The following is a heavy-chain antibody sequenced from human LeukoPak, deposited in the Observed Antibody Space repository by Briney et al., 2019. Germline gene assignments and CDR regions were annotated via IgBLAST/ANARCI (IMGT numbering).Heavy chain of an antibody. CDR1: GFTFSSYS. V-gene: IGHV3-21*01. J-gene: IGHJ4*02. D-gene: IGHD3-9*01. Sequence: GGSLRLSCAASGFTFSSYSMNWVRQAPGKGLDWVSSISSSSRHIYYADSVKGRFTISRDNAKNSLYLQMNSLRAEDTAVYYCARRQPLRYLDFWGQGTLVTVSS. CDR2: ISSSSRHI. CDR3: ARRQPLRYLDF.